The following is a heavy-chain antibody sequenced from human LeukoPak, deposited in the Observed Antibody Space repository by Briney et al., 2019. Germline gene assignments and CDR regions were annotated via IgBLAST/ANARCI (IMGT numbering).Heavy chain of an antibody. CDR1: GGSISSYY. D-gene: IGHD3-22*01. Sequence: PSETLSLNCTGSGGSISSYYWSWIRQPAGKGLEWIGRIYTSGSTNYNPSLKSRVTISVDTSKNQFSLKLSSVTAADTAVYYCARGGRYYYDSSGYYGLDYWGQGTLVTVP. V-gene: IGHV4-4*07. CDR2: IYTSGST. CDR3: ARGGRYYYDSSGYYGLDY. J-gene: IGHJ4*02.